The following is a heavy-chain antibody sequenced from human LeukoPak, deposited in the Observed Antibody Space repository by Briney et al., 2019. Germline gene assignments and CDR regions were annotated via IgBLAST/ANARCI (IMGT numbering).Heavy chain of an antibody. J-gene: IGHJ4*02. CDR1: GYTFTGYY. D-gene: IGHD6-19*01. Sequence: ASVKVSCKASGYTFTGYYMHWVRQAPGQGLEWMGWINPNSGGTNYAQKFQGRVTMTRDTSISTAYMELSRLRSEDTAVYYCARAYRRQWLGDYWGQGTLVTVSS. V-gene: IGHV1-2*02. CDR2: INPNSGGT. CDR3: ARAYRRQWLGDY.